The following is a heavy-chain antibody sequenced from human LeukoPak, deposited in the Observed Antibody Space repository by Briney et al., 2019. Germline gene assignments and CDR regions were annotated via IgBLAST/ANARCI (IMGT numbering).Heavy chain of an antibody. CDR3: ARDIGGLDGDGLDY. CDR2: ISSDENNK. CDR1: GLTLSREG. Sequence: PGGSLRLSCVASGLTLSREGLHWVRQAPGKGLEWVAVISSDENNKYYANSVKGRFTISRDNSKNPLYLQMDSLRPEDTAVYYCARDIGGLDGDGLDYWGQGTLVTVSS. D-gene: IGHD4-17*01. J-gene: IGHJ4*02. V-gene: IGHV3-30*03.